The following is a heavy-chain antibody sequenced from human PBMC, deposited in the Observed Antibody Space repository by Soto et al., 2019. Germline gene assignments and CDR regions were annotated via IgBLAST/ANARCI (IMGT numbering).Heavy chain of an antibody. V-gene: IGHV1-46*01. D-gene: IGHD6-19*01. CDR2: INPSGGST. Sequence: PSVMGSCKTSGYTFTSYYMHWVRQAPGQGLEWMGIINPSGGSTSYAQNFQGSVTMTRDTSTSTVDMDLSSLRSEYTAVDYWEGATGIGWDKDYNYDDGTVVWG. CDR3: EGATGIGWDKDYNYDDGTVV. J-gene: IGHJ6*01. CDR1: GYTFTSYY.